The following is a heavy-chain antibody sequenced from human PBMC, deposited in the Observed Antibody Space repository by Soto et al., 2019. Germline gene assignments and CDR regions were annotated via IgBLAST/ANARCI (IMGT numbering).Heavy chain of an antibody. CDR2: INGGNGDT. CDR3: ARGRSLFRAGDTSVNFLDY. V-gene: IGHV1-3*01. CDR1: GYTLSSYG. J-gene: IGHJ4*02. D-gene: IGHD3-3*01. Sequence: VQLVQSEAEVKKPGASVKVSCKASGYTLSSYGIHWVRQAPGQRLEWMGWINGGNGDTMYAQKFQDRGTMTRGTSANTADMEVSSLASKDTAVYYCARGRSLFRAGDTSVNFLDYWGQGTLVTVSS.